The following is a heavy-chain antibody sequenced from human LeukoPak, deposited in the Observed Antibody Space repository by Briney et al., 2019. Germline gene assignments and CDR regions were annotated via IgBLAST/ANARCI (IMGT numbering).Heavy chain of an antibody. CDR2: IRYDGSNR. D-gene: IGHD5-18*01. CDR1: GFTFSSYG. CDR3: AKDGYSQPEAFDI. J-gene: IGHJ3*02. Sequence: GGSLRLSCAASGFTFSSYGMHWVRQAPGKGLEWVAFIRYDGSNRYYADSVKGRFTISRDNSKNTLYLQMNSLRAEDTAVYYCAKDGYSQPEAFDIWGQGTMVTVSS. V-gene: IGHV3-30*02.